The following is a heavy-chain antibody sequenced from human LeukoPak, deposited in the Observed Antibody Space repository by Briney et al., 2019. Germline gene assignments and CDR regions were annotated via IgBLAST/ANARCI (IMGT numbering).Heavy chain of an antibody. V-gene: IGHV3-53*01. J-gene: IGHJ3*02. CDR2: IYANNQT. Sequence: GSLRLSCASSGFSVSTSFMNWVRQAPGKGLEWVSVIYANNQTYYADAVKGRFTIARDNSKRTVYLHMSELRAEDTGIYYCARTEEQVGDAFDIWGQGTVVTVSS. CDR3: ARTEEQVGDAFDI. CDR1: GFSVSTSF. D-gene: IGHD1/OR15-1a*01.